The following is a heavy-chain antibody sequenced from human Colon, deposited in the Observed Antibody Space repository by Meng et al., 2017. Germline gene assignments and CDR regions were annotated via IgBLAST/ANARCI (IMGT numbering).Heavy chain of an antibody. CDR3: TTSSGAHSGCSWPAT. V-gene: IGHV3-15*01. J-gene: IGHJ5*02. CDR2: IKSKTNGGTI. D-gene: IGHD6-13*01. CDR1: GFTFINAW. Sequence: GESLKISCAASGFTFINAWMTWVRQAPGKGLEWVGRIKSKTNGGTIDYAAPVKGRFTISRDDSKNTLFLQINNLETEDTAVYYCTTSSGAHSGCSWPATWGQGTLVTVSS.